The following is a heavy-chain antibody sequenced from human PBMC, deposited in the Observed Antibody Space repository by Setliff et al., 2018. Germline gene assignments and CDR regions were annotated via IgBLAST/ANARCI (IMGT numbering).Heavy chain of an antibody. CDR1: GYSFTSYW. V-gene: IGHV5-51*01. Sequence: GASLKISCKGSGYSFTSYWIGWVRQMPGKGLEWMGIIYPGDSDTRYSPSFQGQVTISADKSISTAYLQWSSLKASDTAMYYCARSRSSSPWNYWFDPWGQGTLVTVSS. CDR3: ARSRSSSPWNYWFDP. D-gene: IGHD6-6*01. J-gene: IGHJ5*02. CDR2: IYPGDSDT.